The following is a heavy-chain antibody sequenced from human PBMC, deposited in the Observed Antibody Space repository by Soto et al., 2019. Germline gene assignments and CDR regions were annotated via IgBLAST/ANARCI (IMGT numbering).Heavy chain of an antibody. J-gene: IGHJ6*02. CDR2: ISGSGGST. CDR1: GFTFSSYA. Sequence: GGSLRLSCAASGFTFSSYAMSWVRQAPGKGLEWVSAISGSGGSTYYADSVKGRFTISRDNSKNTLYLQMNSLRAEDTAVYYCAKGSVVVVAATPGYYYYYYYGMDVWGQGTTVTVSS. D-gene: IGHD2-15*01. CDR3: AKGSVVVVAATPGYYYYYYYGMDV. V-gene: IGHV3-23*01.